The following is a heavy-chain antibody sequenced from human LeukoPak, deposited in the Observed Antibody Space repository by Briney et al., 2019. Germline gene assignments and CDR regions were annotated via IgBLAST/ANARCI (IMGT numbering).Heavy chain of an antibody. D-gene: IGHD3-22*01. J-gene: IGHJ4*02. V-gene: IGHV3-21*01. CDR2: ITRSSNYK. CDR3: ARALYDGSGYYSHFDY. Sequence: GGSLRLSCAASGFTFSSYSMTWVRQAPGKGLEWVSSITRSSNYKYYADSLKGRFTISRDNAKNSLYLQMNSLRAEDTAVYYCARALYDGSGYYSHFDYWGQGTLVTVSS. CDR1: GFTFSSYS.